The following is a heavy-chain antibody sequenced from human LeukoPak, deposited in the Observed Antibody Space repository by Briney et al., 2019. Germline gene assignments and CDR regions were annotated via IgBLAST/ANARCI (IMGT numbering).Heavy chain of an antibody. CDR2: ISGSGGST. V-gene: IGHV3-23*01. CDR3: AKELSSTDSGWLWFRFSCSDY. Sequence: GGSLRLSCAASGFTFSSYAMSWVRQAPGKGLEWVSAISGSGGSTYYADSVKGRFTISRDNSKNTLYLQMNSLRAEDTAVYYCAKELSSTDSGWLWFRFSCSDYWDQGTLVTVSS. J-gene: IGHJ4*02. CDR1: GFTFSSYA. D-gene: IGHD6-19*01.